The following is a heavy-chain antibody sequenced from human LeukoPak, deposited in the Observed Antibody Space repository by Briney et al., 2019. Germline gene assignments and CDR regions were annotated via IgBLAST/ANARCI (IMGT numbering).Heavy chain of an antibody. CDR1: GGTFSSYA. D-gene: IGHD3-22*01. CDR2: IIPIFGTA. CDR3: ATPGGLNYYDSSGYYYAGGAYFDY. V-gene: IGHV1-69*05. J-gene: IGHJ4*02. Sequence: SVKVSCKASGGTFSSYAISWVRQAPGQGLEWMGGIIPIFGTANYAQKFQGRVTITTDESTRTAYMELSSLRSEDTAVYYCATPGGLNYYDSSGYYYAGGAYFDYWGQGTLVTVSS.